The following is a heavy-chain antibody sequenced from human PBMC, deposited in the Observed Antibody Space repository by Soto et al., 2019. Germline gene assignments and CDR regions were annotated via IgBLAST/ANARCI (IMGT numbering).Heavy chain of an antibody. J-gene: IGHJ3*02. D-gene: IGHD3-10*01. V-gene: IGHV1-69*06. CDR1: GGTFSSYS. CDR2: IIPIFGTA. CDR3: ASAYYYGSGSYDI. Sequence: SVKVSCKASGGTFSSYSISWVRQAPGQGLERMGGIIPIFGTANYAQKFQGRVTITADKSTSTAYMELSSLRSEDTAVYYCASAYYYGSGSYDIWGQGTMVTVSS.